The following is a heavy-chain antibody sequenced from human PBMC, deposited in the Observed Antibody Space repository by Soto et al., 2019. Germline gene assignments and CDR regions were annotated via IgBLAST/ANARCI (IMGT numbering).Heavy chain of an antibody. CDR2: IGSDGGNT. V-gene: IGHV3-64*01. CDR1: GFTFSSYA. Sequence: EVQLVESGGGLVQPGGSLRLSCAASGFTFSSYAMHWVRQAPGKGQEYVSAIGSDGGNTYYANSVKDRFTISRDNSKNTLYLQMGSLRTEDMAVYYCARGDPYSDTLRNDAFDIWGQGTMVTVSS. CDR3: ARGDPYSDTLRNDAFDI. D-gene: IGHD5-18*01. J-gene: IGHJ3*02.